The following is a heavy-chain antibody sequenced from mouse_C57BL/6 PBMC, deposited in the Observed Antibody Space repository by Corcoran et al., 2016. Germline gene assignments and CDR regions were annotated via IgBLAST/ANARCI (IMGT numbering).Heavy chain of an antibody. CDR3: ARSKATVYLDY. J-gene: IGHJ2*01. V-gene: IGHV1-76*01. CDR2: IYPGSGNT. CDR1: GYTFTDYY. Sequence: QVQLKQSGAELVRPGASVKLSCKASGYTFTDYYINWVKQRPGQGLEWIARIYPGSGNTYYNEKFKGKATLTAEKSSSTAYMQLSSLTSEDSAVYFCARSKATVYLDYWGQGTTLTVSS. D-gene: IGHD1-1*01.